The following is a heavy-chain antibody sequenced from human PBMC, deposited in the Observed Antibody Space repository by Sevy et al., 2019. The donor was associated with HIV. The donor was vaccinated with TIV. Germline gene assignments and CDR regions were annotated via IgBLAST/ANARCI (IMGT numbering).Heavy chain of an antibody. D-gene: IGHD3-3*01. J-gene: IGHJ4*02. CDR3: ARRASYSDLWPELFDY. CDR1: GFTFSSYW. V-gene: IGHV3-7*01. CDR2: IKQDESEK. Sequence: GGSLRLSCAASGFTFSSYWMIWVRQAPGKGLEWVAEIKQDESEKDYVVSVTGRFTIARDNDKNSLYLQMTSLSSEDMVVSYCARRASYSDLWPELFDYWGQGTLVTVSS.